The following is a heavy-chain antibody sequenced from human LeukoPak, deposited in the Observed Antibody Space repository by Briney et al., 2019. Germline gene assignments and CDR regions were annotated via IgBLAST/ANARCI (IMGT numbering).Heavy chain of an antibody. J-gene: IGHJ4*02. D-gene: IGHD6-19*01. CDR1: GFGFSGNA. Sequence: PGGSLRLSCAASGFGFSGNAMAWVRQAPGKGLEWVSAIGSDFNTHYADSVKGRFTISRDNSKNTLYLQMSSLGVADTAVYYCAKDILQWTFDSWGRGILVTVPS. CDR2: IGSDFNT. V-gene: IGHV3-23*01. CDR3: AKDILQWTFDS.